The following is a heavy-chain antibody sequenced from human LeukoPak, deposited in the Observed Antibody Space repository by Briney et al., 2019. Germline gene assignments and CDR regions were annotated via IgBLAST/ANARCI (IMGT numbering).Heavy chain of an antibody. CDR2: IIPIFGTA. D-gene: IGHD1-26*01. J-gene: IGHJ6*02. CDR3: ASQNPMIGRSLTYYYGMDV. V-gene: IGHV1-69*13. Sequence: SVKVSSKASGGTFSSYAISWVRQAPGQGLEWVGGIIPIFGTANYAQKFQGRVTITADESTSTAYMELSSLRSEDTAVYYCASQNPMIGRSLTYYYGMDVWGQGTTVTVSS. CDR1: GGTFSSYA.